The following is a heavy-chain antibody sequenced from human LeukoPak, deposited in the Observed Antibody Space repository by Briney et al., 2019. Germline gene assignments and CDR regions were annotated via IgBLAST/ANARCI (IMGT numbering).Heavy chain of an antibody. CDR1: GDSVSTTTSI. Sequence: SQTLLLTCAISGDSVSTTTSIWTWIRQSPSRGLEWLGRTYYRSKWNYDYADSVKSRITISPDTSENQFSLQLQFVTPEDSAVYYCARRRHANNGVDVWGQGTTVTVSS. CDR2: TYYRSKWNY. CDR3: ARRRHANNGVDV. V-gene: IGHV6-1*01. J-gene: IGHJ6*02.